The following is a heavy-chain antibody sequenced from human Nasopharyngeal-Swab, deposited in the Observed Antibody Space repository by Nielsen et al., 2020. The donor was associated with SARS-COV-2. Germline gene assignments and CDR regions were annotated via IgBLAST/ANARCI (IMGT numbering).Heavy chain of an antibody. CDR1: GFTFRTNA. CDR2: IGNSDETT. J-gene: IGHJ3*01. CDR3: AKDVMRWAFDA. Sequence: GESLKISCAASGFTFRTNAMSWVRRAPGRGLEWVSAIGNSDETTCADSVRGRFTISRDTSNNKLNLQMTSLRAEDTGVYYCAKDVMRWAFDAWGQGTMVTVSS. V-gene: IGHV3-23*01. D-gene: IGHD2-15*01.